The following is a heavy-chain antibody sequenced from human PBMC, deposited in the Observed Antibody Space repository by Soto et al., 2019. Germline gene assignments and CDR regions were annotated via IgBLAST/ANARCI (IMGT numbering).Heavy chain of an antibody. CDR2: IYSGGTT. CDR1: GVTVSSTY. Sequence: DVQLVESGGGLGQAGGSLRLSCAASGVTVSSTYMSWVRQAPGKGLEWVSVIYSGGTTNYADSVKGRFTISRDNSKNTLYLQMNSLRVQDTAVYYCARGHYESPPSYFDYWGQGTLVAVSS. D-gene: IGHD3-22*01. CDR3: ARGHYESPPSYFDY. J-gene: IGHJ4*02. V-gene: IGHV3-66*01.